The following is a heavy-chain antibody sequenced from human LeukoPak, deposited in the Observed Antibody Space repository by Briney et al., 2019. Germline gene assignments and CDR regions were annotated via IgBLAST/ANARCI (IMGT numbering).Heavy chain of an antibody. J-gene: IGHJ5*02. Sequence: GGSLRLSCAASGFTFSSYAMSWVRQVPGKGLEWVSSMSGSDGSTYIADSVKGRFTISRDNIRKTLYLQMNSLRAEDTAVYYCAKEGAAAGFNWFDPWGQGTQVTVSS. D-gene: IGHD6-13*01. V-gene: IGHV3-23*01. CDR2: MSGSDGST. CDR3: AKEGAAAGFNWFDP. CDR1: GFTFSSYA.